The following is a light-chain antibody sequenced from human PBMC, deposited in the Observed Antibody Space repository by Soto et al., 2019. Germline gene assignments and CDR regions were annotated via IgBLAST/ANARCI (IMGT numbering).Light chain of an antibody. CDR2: DAS. J-gene: IGKJ4*01. V-gene: IGKV3-11*01. CDR3: QQRTNWPLT. CDR1: RSVTTF. Sequence: EIVLTQSPATLSLSPGGRATLSCRASRSVTTFLAWYQQKPGKAPRLLLYDASKRATGVPTRFSGSGSGTDFTLTISSLEPEDFAVYYCQQRTNWPLTFGGGTKVERK.